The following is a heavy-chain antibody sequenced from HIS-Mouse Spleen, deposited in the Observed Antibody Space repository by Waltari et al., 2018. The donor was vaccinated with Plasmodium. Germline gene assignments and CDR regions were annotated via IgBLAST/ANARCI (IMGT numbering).Heavy chain of an antibody. V-gene: IGHV2-70*11. CDR3: ARIPEYSSSSGAFDI. Sequence: LTCTFSGFSLSTSGMCVSWIRQPPGKALEWLARIDWDDDKYYSTSLKTRLTISKDTSKNQVVLTMTNMDPVDTATYYCARIPEYSSSSGAFDICGQGTMVTVSS. J-gene: IGHJ3*02. CDR2: IDWDDDK. D-gene: IGHD6-6*01. CDR1: GFSLSTSGMC.